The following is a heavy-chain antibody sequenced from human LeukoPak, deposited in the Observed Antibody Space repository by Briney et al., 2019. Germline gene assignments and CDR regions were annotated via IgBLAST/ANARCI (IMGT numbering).Heavy chain of an antibody. V-gene: IGHV4-39*07. J-gene: IGHJ3*02. CDR2: IYYSGST. D-gene: IGHD2-8*01. CDR3: ARDHPGDIVLMVYEMDAFDI. CDR1: GGSISSSSYY. Sequence: SETLSLTCTVSGGSISSSSYYWGWIRQPPGKGLEWIGSIYYSGSTYYNPSLKSRVTISVDTSKNQFSLKLSSVTAADTAVYYCARDHPGDIVLMVYEMDAFDIWGQGTMVTVSS.